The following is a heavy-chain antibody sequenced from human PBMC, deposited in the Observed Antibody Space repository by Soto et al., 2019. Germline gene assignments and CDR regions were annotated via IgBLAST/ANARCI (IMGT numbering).Heavy chain of an antibody. CDR2: IGTAGDT. V-gene: IGHV3-13*01. CDR3: ARAPKELLGLYYYYYGMDV. Sequence: GGSLRLSCAASGFTFSSYDMHWFRQATGKGLEWVSAIGTAGDTYYPGSVKGRFTISRENAKNSLYLQMNSLRAEDTAVYYCARAPKELLGLYYYYYGMDVWGQGTTVTVSS. D-gene: IGHD1-26*01. J-gene: IGHJ6*02. CDR1: GFTFSSYD.